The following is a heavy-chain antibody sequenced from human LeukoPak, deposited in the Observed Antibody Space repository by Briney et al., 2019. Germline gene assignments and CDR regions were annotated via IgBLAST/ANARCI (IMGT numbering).Heavy chain of an antibody. D-gene: IGHD2-2*01. CDR1: GGTFSSYA. CDR2: IIPIFGTA. J-gene: IGHJ6*03. CDR3: ARIRRVPAAMVYYYYYYMDV. V-gene: IGHV1-69*05. Sequence: GSSVKVSCKASGGTFSSYAISWVRQAPGQGLEWMGGIIPIFGTANYAQKFQGRVTITTDESTSTAYMELSSLRSEDMAVYYCARIRRVPAAMVYYYYYYMDVWGKGTTVTVSS.